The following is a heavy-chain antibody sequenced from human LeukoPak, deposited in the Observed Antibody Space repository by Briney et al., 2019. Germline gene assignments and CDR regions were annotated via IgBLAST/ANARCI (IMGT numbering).Heavy chain of an antibody. D-gene: IGHD2-2*01. CDR3: ASVGYCSTTSCPFDP. CDR2: IYYTGST. Sequence: SETLSFTCTVSGGSISNYYWNWIRQPPGKGLEWIGYIYYTGSTNYNPSLKSRVTISVDTSKNQFSLKLSSVTAADTAVYFCASVGYCSTTSCPFDPWGQGTLVTVSS. J-gene: IGHJ5*02. CDR1: GGSISNYY. V-gene: IGHV4-59*01.